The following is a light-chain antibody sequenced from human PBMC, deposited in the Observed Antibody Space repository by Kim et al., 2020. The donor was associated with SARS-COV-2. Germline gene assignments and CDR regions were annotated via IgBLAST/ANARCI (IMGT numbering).Light chain of an antibody. CDR1: QSVSSY. J-gene: IGKJ1*01. Sequence: PATLSLSPGERATLSCRASQSVSSYLAWYQQKPGQAPRLLIYDASNRATGIPARFSGSGSGTDFTLTISSLEPEDFAVYYCQQKTFGQGTKVDIK. V-gene: IGKV3-11*01. CDR3: QQKT. CDR2: DAS.